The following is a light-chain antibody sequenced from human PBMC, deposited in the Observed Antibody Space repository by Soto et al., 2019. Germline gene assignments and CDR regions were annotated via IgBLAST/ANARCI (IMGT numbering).Light chain of an antibody. CDR2: EVS. CDR3: SSYAGSNDYV. J-gene: IGLJ1*01. V-gene: IGLV2-8*01. CDR1: SSDVGAYDS. Sequence: QSALTQTPSASGSPGQSVTISCTGTSSDVGAYDSVSWYQHHQGNAPKALIYEVSKRPSGVPDRFSGSKSGNTASLTVSGLRAEDEADYYCSSYAGSNDYVFGTGTKLTVL.